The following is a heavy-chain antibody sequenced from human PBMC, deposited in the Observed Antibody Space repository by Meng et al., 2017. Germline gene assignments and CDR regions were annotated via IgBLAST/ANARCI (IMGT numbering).Heavy chain of an antibody. CDR2: LIPIFGTA. D-gene: IGHD2-2*01. Sequence: HAELVQSGAAVKKPGSSVKVSCKASGGTLSSDAISWVRQAPGQGLEWMGGLIPIFGTANYAQKFHGRGSITADKSTSTAYMELSSLRSEDTAVYYCARVGTTDAFWGQGTLVTVSS. CDR1: GGTLSSDA. CDR3: ARVGTTDAF. V-gene: IGHV1-69*06. J-gene: IGHJ4*02.